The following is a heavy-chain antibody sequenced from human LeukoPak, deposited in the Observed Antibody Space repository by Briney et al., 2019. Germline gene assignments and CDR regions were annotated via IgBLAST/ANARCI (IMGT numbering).Heavy chain of an antibody. CDR2: FSGWESIT. CDR1: GFTFYSYS. D-gene: IGHD1-14*01. J-gene: IGHJ6*03. V-gene: IGHV3-23*01. Sequence: GSLRLFCSASGFTFYSYSLGWVRQAPGEGVELVLAFSGWESITYYANSVKGRFTISRDNSKNTLYLQMNSLRAEDTAVYYCAKDPRNRIGAYYYYYMDVWGKGTTVTVSS. CDR3: AKDPRNRIGAYYYYYMDV.